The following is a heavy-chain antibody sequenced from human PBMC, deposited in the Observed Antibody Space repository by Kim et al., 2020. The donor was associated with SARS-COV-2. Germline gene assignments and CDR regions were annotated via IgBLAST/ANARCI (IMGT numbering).Heavy chain of an antibody. Sequence: GGSLRLSCAASGFTFSSYAMHWGRQAPGKGLEWVAVISYDGSNKYYADSVKGRFTISRDNSKNTLYLQMNSLRAEDTAVYYCARDMGQWLVVSPGYDYWGQGTLVTVSS. CDR3: ARDMGQWLVVSPGYDY. CDR1: GFTFSSYA. CDR2: ISYDGSNK. D-gene: IGHD6-19*01. V-gene: IGHV3-30*04. J-gene: IGHJ4*02.